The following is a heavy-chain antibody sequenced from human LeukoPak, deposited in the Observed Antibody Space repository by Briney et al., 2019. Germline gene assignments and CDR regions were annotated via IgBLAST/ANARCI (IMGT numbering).Heavy chain of an antibody. CDR1: GGSISSHY. CDR3: ARGYDCSSTSCFGHYFDY. J-gene: IGHJ4*02. V-gene: IGHV4-59*11. D-gene: IGHD2-2*01. Sequence: SETLSLTCTVSGGSISSHYRSWIRQPPGKGLECLGYIYYSGSTNYNPSLKSRVTISVDTSKNQFSLKLSSVTAADTAVYYCARGYDCSSTSCFGHYFDYWGQGTLVTVSS. CDR2: IYYSGST.